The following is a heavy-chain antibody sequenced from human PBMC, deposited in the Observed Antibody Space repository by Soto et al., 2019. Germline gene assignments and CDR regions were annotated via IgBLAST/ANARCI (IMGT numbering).Heavy chain of an antibody. CDR2: INPSGGST. CDR1: GYTFTSYY. V-gene: IGHV1-46*01. CDR3: ARGFIAAAGNNWFDP. J-gene: IGHJ5*02. D-gene: IGHD6-13*01. Sequence: QVQLVQSGAEVKKPGASVKVSCKASGYTFTSYYIHWVRQAPGQGLEWMGIINPSGGSTSYAQKFQGRVTMTRDTSTSTVYMELSSLRSEDTAVFYCARGFIAAAGNNWFDPWGQGTLVNVSA.